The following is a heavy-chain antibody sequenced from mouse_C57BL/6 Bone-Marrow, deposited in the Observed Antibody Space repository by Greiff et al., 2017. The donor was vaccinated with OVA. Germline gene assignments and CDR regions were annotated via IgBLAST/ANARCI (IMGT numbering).Heavy chain of an antibody. J-gene: IGHJ4*01. D-gene: IGHD2-4*01. CDR1: GYTFTSYW. CDR2: IYPGNSDT. V-gene: IGHV1-5*01. CDR3: SRGIYYDYDLYAMDY. Sequence: EVQLQQSGTVLARPGASVKMSCKTSGYTFTSYWMHWVKQRPGQGLEWIGAIYPGNSDTSYNQKFKGKAKLTAVTSASTAYMEHSSLTNDDSAVYYCSRGIYYDYDLYAMDYWGQGTSVTVSS.